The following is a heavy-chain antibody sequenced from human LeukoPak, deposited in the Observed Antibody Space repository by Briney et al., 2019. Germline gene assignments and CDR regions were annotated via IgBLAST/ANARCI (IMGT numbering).Heavy chain of an antibody. CDR1: GFTFSRYA. CDR3: ARDTFQPGLIDS. J-gene: IGHJ4*02. V-gene: IGHV3-21*05. D-gene: IGHD2-2*01. Sequence: GGSLRLSCAASGFTFSRYAMNWVRQAPGKGLQWVSYINTDSSDIHYADSVKGRFTISRDNARNTLYLQLSSLRAEDWAVYYCARDTFQPGLIDSWGQGTLVTVSS. CDR2: INTDSSDI.